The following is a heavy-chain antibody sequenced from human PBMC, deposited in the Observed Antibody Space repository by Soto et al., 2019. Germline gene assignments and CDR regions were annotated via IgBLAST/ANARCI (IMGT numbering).Heavy chain of an antibody. CDR2: IYHTGNA. D-gene: IGHD1-7*01. CDR3: ARNWNYVGMNWFDP. J-gene: IGHJ5*02. V-gene: IGHV4-30-2*01. CDR1: GGSLTNAGYS. Sequence: LLQESGSGLVRPSQTLSVTCAVSGGSLTNAGYSWTWIRRAPGQGMEWIGHIYHTGNAYYNASLKSRVTISLDMSKSHFSLNLTSVIAADTAIYYCARNWNYVGMNWFDPSGQGILVTVSS.